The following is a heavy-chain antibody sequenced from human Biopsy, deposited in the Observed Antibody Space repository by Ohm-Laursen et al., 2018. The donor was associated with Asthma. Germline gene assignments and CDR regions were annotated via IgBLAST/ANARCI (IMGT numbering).Heavy chain of an antibody. J-gene: IGHJ4*02. Sequence: SLRLSCAASGFNFHNYGMNWVRRAPGKGLEWVAQILFDGRKINYPDSVKGRFTISRVNSKNMVYLQMNSLRPEDTAVYYCAKDRVAGRSYYFDYWGQGSLVSVSS. V-gene: IGHV3-30*18. CDR2: ILFDGRKI. CDR1: GFNFHNYG. D-gene: IGHD6-13*01. CDR3: AKDRVAGRSYYFDY.